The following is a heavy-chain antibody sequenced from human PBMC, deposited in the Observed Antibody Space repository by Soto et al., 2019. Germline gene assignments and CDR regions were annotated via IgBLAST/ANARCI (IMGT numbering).Heavy chain of an antibody. D-gene: IGHD1-26*01. Sequence: EVQLVESGGGLVQPGGSLRLSCAASGFTFSSYWMHWVRQAPGRGLVWVSRINSDGSSTNYADSVKGRFTISRDNAKNTLYLQMNSLRAEDTAVYYCARGGSLNCSFDLWGRGTLVTFSS. V-gene: IGHV3-74*01. CDR1: GFTFSSYW. CDR2: INSDGSST. CDR3: ARGGSLNCSFDL. J-gene: IGHJ2*01.